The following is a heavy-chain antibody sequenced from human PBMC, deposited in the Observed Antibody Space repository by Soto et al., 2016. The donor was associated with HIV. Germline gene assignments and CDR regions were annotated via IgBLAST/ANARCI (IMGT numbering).Heavy chain of an antibody. CDR3: TKSVPYYYDSTGYYGGFDY. V-gene: IGHV3-23*01. CDR1: GFTFSTYA. D-gene: IGHD3-22*01. CDR2: ISGSGDST. Sequence: EVQLLDSGGALIQPGGSLRLSCAASGFTFSTYAMNWVRQAPGKGLEWVSSISGSGDSTFYADSVRGRFSISRDNLKTILYLQMDTLRAEDTAIYYCTKSVPYYYDSTGYYGGFDYWAREPWSPSPQ. J-gene: IGHJ4*02.